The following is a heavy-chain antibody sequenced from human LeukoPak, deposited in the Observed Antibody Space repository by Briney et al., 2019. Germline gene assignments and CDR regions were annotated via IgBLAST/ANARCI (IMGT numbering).Heavy chain of an antibody. V-gene: IGHV1-2*02. CDR2: INPNSGGT. Sequence: ASVKVSCKASGYTSTGYYMHWVRQAPGQGLEWMGWINPNSGGTNYAQKFQGRVTMTRDTSISTAYMELSRLRSDDTAVYYCARNPSTTGTKDYWGQGTLVTVSS. D-gene: IGHD1-1*01. CDR1: GYTSTGYY. J-gene: IGHJ4*02. CDR3: ARNPSTTGTKDY.